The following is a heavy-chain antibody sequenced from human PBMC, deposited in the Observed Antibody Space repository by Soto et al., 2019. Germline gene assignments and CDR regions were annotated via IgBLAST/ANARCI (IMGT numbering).Heavy chain of an antibody. CDR1: GFPFSNYG. CDR3: AKDPRIAATGPTSIRYYYYMDV. D-gene: IGHD6-13*01. Sequence: PGGSLRLSCAASGFPFSNYGMHWVRQAPGKGLEWVAVISYDGSNKYYADSVKDRFTISRDNSKNMLSLQMNSLRGEDTAVYYCAKDPRIAATGPTSIRYYYYMDVWGKGTTVTVSS. V-gene: IGHV3-30*18. J-gene: IGHJ6*03. CDR2: ISYDGSNK.